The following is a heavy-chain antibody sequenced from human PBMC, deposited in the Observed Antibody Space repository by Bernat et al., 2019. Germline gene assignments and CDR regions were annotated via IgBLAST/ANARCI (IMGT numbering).Heavy chain of an antibody. CDR1: GGSISSSSYY. J-gene: IGHJ5*02. D-gene: IGHD3-3*01. CDR2: IYYSGST. CDR3: ARAQIFGVVIIEEDWFDP. V-gene: IGHV4-39*01. Sequence: QLQLQESGPGLVKPSETLSLTCTVSGGSISSSSYYWGWIRQPPGKGLEWIGSIYYSGSTYYNPSPKSRVTISVDTSKNQFSLKLSSVTAADTAVYYCARAQIFGVVIIEEDWFDPWGQGTLVTVSS.